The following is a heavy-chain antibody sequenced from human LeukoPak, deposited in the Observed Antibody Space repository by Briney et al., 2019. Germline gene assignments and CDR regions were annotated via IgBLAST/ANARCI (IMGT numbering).Heavy chain of an antibody. D-gene: IGHD3-3*01. V-gene: IGHV3-23*01. CDR1: GFTFSSYA. Sequence: GGSLRLSCAASGFTFSSYAMSWVRQAPGKGLEWVSAISGSGGSTYYADSVKGRFTISRDNSKNTLYLQMNSLRAEDTAVYYCAKVFGPPYDFWSGEGSDYWGQGTLVTVSS. CDR2: ISGSGGST. CDR3: AKVFGPPYDFWSGEGSDY. J-gene: IGHJ4*02.